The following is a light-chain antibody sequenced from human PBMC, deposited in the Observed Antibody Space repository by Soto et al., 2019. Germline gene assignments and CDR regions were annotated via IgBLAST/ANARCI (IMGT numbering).Light chain of an antibody. V-gene: IGLV2-8*01. CDR2: EVN. CDR1: SSDVGKYNS. J-gene: IGLJ1*01. Sequence: QSALTQPPSASGSPGQSVTISCTGTSSDVGKYNSVSWYQQYPGKAPKLMIYEVNKRPSGVPDRFSGSKPGNTASLTVSGLQADDEADYYCSSSAGTYNYVFGTGTQLTVL. CDR3: SSSAGTYNYV.